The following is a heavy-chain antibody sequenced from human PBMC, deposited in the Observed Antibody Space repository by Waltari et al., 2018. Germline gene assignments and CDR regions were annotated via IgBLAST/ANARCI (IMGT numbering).Heavy chain of an antibody. J-gene: IGHJ6*03. CDR3: ARANQVEMATILYYYYYMDV. CDR2: ISSSSSYI. V-gene: IGHV3-21*01. D-gene: IGHD5-12*01. Sequence: EVQLVESGGGLVKPGGSLRLSCAASGFTFSSYSMNWVRQAPGKGLEWVSCISSSSSYISYEASVKGRFTISSDNAKNSLYLQMNSLRAEDTAVYYGARANQVEMATILYYYYYMDVWGKGTTVTVSS. CDR1: GFTFSSYS.